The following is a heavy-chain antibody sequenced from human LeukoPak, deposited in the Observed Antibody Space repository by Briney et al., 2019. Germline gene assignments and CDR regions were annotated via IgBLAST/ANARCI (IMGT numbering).Heavy chain of an antibody. CDR3: ARDGDYGDFDY. CDR1: GGSISSYY. J-gene: IGHJ4*02. V-gene: IGHV4-59*01. D-gene: IGHD4-17*01. Sequence: SETLSLTCTVSGGSISSYYWSRIRQPPGKGLEWIGYIYYSGSTNYNPSLKSRVTISVDTSKNQFSLKLSSVTAADTAVYYCARDGDYGDFDYWGQGTLVTVSS. CDR2: IYYSGST.